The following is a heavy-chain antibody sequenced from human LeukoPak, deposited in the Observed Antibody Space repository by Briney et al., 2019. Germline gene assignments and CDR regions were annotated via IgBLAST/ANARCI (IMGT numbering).Heavy chain of an antibody. Sequence: PSETLSLTCTVSGGSISSYYWSWIRQPPGKGLEWIGYIYYSGSTNYNPSLKSRVTISVDTSKNQFSLKLSSVTAADTAVYYCARLYYYDSSGFPLHWGFDPWGQGTLVTVSS. J-gene: IGHJ5*02. V-gene: IGHV4-59*08. CDR2: IYYSGST. D-gene: IGHD3-22*01. CDR3: ARLYYYDSSGFPLHWGFDP. CDR1: GGSISSYY.